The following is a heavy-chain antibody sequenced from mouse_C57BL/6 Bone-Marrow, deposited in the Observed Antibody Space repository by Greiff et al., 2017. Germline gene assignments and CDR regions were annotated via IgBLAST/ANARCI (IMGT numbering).Heavy chain of an antibody. J-gene: IGHJ4*01. CDR1: GYTFTSYW. CDR3: ASEVLYAMDY. CDR2: IDPSDSYT. V-gene: IGHV1-50*01. Sequence: VQLQQPGAELVKPGASVKLSCKASGYTFTSYWMQWVKQRPGQGLEWIGEIDPSDSYTNYSQKFKGKATLTVDTSSSTAYMQLRGLTSEDSAVYYWASEVLYAMDYWGQGTSVTGSS.